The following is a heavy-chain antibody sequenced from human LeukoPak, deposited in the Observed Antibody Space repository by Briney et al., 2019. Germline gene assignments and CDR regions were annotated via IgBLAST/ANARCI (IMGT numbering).Heavy chain of an antibody. CDR1: GGSISSYY. CDR3: AREHRYCSSTSCYHHAFDI. V-gene: IGHV4-4*07. Sequence: KPSETLSLTCTVSGGSISSYYWSWIRQPPGKGLEWIGRIYTSGSTNYNPSLKSRVTMSVDTSKNQFSLKLSSVTAADTAVYYCAREHRYCSSTSCYHHAFDIWGQGTMVTVSS. J-gene: IGHJ3*02. CDR2: IYTSGST. D-gene: IGHD2-2*01.